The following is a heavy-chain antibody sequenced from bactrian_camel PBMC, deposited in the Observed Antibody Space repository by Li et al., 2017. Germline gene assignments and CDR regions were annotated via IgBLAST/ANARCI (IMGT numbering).Heavy chain of an antibody. CDR3: AAVCTGPWAYKY. D-gene: IGHD3*01. CDR1: PYTRSRSIGC. J-gene: IGHJ4*01. V-gene: IGHV3S63*01. CDR2: IDRITGRT. Sequence: VQLVESGGDSVQAGGSLRLSCAASPYTRSRSIGCMGWFSQAPGKGREGVASIDRITGRTYYADSVKGRFTISQNTAKNTSYLQMDNLKPEDTAMYFCAAVCTGPWAYKYWGQGTPVTVS.